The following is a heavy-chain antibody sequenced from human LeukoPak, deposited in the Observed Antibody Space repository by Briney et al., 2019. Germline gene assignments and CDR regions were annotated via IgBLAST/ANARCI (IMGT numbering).Heavy chain of an antibody. CDR3: ARGTTYYYDSSGYY. CDR2: ISSSSSTI. Sequence: PGGSLRLSCAASGFTFSSYGMSWVRQAPGKGLEWVSYISSSSSTIYYADSVKGRFTISRDNAKNSLYLQMNSLRAEDTAVYYCARGTTYYYDSSGYYWGQGTLVTVSS. CDR1: GFTFSSYG. V-gene: IGHV3-48*01. J-gene: IGHJ4*02. D-gene: IGHD3-22*01.